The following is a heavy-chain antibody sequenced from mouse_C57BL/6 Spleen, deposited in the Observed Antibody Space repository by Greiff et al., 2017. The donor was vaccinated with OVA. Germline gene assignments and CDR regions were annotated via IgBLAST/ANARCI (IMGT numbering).Heavy chain of an antibody. J-gene: IGHJ4*01. CDR2: ISSGGSYT. CDR3: ARPNYDYDGYYSMDY. CDR1: GFTFSSYG. V-gene: IGHV5-6*01. Sequence: EVHLVESGGDLVKPGGSLKLSCAASGFTFSSYGMSWVRQTPDKRLEWVATISSGGSYTYYPASVKGRFTISRDNAKNTLYLQMSSLKSEDTAMYYCARPNYDYDGYYSMDYWGQGTSVTVSS. D-gene: IGHD2-4*01.